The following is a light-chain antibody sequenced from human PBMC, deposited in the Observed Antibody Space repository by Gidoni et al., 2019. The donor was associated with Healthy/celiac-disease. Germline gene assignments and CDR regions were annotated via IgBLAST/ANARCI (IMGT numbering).Light chain of an antibody. CDR3: QQSYSTLYT. CDR2: AAS. J-gene: IGKJ2*01. Sequence: DIPMTQSPSSLSASVGDRVTITCRASQSISSYLNWYQQKPGKAPKLLIYAASSLQSGVPSRFSGSGSGTDFTLTISSLQPEDFATYYCQQSYSTLYTFXXXTKLEIK. CDR1: QSISSY. V-gene: IGKV1-39*01.